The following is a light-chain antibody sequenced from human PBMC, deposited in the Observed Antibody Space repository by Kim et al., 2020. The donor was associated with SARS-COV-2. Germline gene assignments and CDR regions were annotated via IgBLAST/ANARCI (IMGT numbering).Light chain of an antibody. CDR1: SGDVGRYKY. CDR3: SSYTSSTTWV. V-gene: IGLV2-14*01. Sequence: QSVLTQPASVSGSPGQSITISCTGTSGDVGRYKYVSWYQQHPGKAPKLTIYDVSKRPSGVSDRFSGSKSGNTASLTISGLQAEDEADYSCSSYTSSTTWVFGGGTQLTVL. J-gene: IGLJ3*02. CDR2: DVS.